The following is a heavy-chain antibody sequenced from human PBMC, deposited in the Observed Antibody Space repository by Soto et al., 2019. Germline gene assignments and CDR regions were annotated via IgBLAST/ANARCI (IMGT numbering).Heavy chain of an antibody. CDR2: ISGSGGST. Sequence: GGSLRLSCAASGFTFSSYAMSWVRQAPGKGLERVSAISGSGGSTYYADSVKGRFTISRDTSKNQFSLKLSSVTAADTAVYYCAGYDFWSGYWTGRRYGMDVWGQGTTVTVSS. CDR1: GFTFSSYA. CDR3: AGYDFWSGYWTGRRYGMDV. V-gene: IGHV3-23*01. J-gene: IGHJ6*02. D-gene: IGHD3-3*01.